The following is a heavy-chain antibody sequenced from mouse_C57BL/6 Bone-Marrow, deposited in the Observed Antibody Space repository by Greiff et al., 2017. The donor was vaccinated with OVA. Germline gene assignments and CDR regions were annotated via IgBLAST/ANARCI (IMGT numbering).Heavy chain of an antibody. V-gene: IGHV5-6*01. CDR3: ARLITTVDY. Sequence: EVMLVESGGDLVKPGGSLKLSCAASGFTFSSYGMSWVRQTPDQRLEWVATISSGGSYTYYPDSVKGRFTISRDNAKNTLYLQMSSLKSEDTAMYYCARLITTVDYWGQGTTLTVSS. D-gene: IGHD1-1*01. CDR2: ISSGGSYT. J-gene: IGHJ2*01. CDR1: GFTFSSYG.